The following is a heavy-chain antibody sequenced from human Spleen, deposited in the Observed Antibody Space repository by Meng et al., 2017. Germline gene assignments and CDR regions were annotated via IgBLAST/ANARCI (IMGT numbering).Heavy chain of an antibody. D-gene: IGHD1-26*01. Sequence: GESLKISCAASGFTLSSYSMNWVRQAPGKGLEWVASISSSSSYILYADSMKGRFTISRDNAKNSLYLQTNSLRAEDTAVYYCARGFHSGSYYYYYYYGMDVWGQGTTVTVSS. J-gene: IGHJ6*02. CDR2: ISSSSSYI. V-gene: IGHV3-21*01. CDR3: ARGFHSGSYYYYYYYGMDV. CDR1: GFTLSSYS.